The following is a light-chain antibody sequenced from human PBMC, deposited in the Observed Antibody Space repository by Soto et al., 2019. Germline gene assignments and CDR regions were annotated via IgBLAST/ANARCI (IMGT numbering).Light chain of an antibody. Sequence: EIVLTQSPATLSLSPGERATLSCRASQSVNSYLAWYQQKPGQAPRLLIYDASNRATGIPARFSGSGSGTDFTLTISSLEPEDFAVYYCQQLSNWPPYTFGQGTKLEIK. CDR2: DAS. CDR1: QSVNSY. J-gene: IGKJ2*01. V-gene: IGKV3-11*01. CDR3: QQLSNWPPYT.